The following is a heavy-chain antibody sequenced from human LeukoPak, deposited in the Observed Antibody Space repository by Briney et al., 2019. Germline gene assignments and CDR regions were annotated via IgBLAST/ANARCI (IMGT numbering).Heavy chain of an antibody. J-gene: IGHJ4*02. D-gene: IGHD3-22*01. V-gene: IGHV4-34*01. CDR1: GGSFSGYY. CDR3: ARENGVITVSFDY. CDR2: INHSGST. Sequence: SETLSLTCAVYGGSFSGYYWSWIRQPPGKGLEWIGEINHSGSTNYNPSLKSRVTISVDTSKGQFSLKLSSVTAADTAVYYCARENGVITVSFDYWGQGTLVTVSS.